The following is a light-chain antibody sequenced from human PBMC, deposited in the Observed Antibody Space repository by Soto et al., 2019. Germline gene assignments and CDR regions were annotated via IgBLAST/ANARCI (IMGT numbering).Light chain of an antibody. CDR3: QQRSIWPPDT. V-gene: IGKV3-11*01. CDR2: DAS. J-gene: IGKJ2*01. Sequence: EIVLTQSPATLSLSPGERATLSCRASQSVSSYLAWYQQKPGQAPRLLIYDASNRATGIPARFSGSGSGTDFTLTISSLEPEDFAVYDCQQRSIWPPDTFGQGTKLEIK. CDR1: QSVSSY.